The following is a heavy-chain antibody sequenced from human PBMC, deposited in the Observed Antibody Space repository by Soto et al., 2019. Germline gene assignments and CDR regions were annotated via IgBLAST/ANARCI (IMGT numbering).Heavy chain of an antibody. V-gene: IGHV4-61*01. CDR1: GGSVSTDSSY. CDR3: ARAPRGNYGYPSYFDY. Sequence: SETLSLTCIVAGGSVSTDSSYWSWIRQPPGKGLEWIGYIYYSGSTNYNPSLKSRVTISVDTSKNQFSLKLSSVTAADTAVYYCARAPRGNYGYPSYFDYWGQGTLVTVSS. CDR2: IYYSGST. J-gene: IGHJ4*02. D-gene: IGHD3-10*01.